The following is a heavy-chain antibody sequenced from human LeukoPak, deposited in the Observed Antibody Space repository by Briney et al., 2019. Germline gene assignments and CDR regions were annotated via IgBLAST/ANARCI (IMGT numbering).Heavy chain of an antibody. CDR3: ARGGGLYYYYYYYMDV. V-gene: IGHV4-4*09. J-gene: IGHJ6*03. CDR1: GGSISSYN. CDR2: IYTSGST. Sequence: PSETLSLTCTVSGGSISSYNWSWIRQPPGKGPEWIGYIYTSGSTNYNPSLKSRVTISVDTSKNQFSLKLSSVTAADTAVYYCARGGGLYYYYYYYMDVWGKGTTVTVSS. D-gene: IGHD2-15*01.